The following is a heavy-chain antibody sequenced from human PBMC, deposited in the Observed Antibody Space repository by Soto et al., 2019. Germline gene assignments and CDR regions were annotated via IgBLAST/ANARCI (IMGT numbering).Heavy chain of an antibody. D-gene: IGHD4-17*01. CDR3: ARGLTTVTTLDD. V-gene: IGHV4-30-2*01. CDR1: GGSISSGGYS. CDR2: MYHSGST. Sequence: QLQLQESGSGLVKPSQTLSLTCAVSGGSISSGGYSWSWIRQPPGKGLEWIGYMYHSGSTDYNPSLNSGDIISVVRSMHQFSLKRISVPAADTAVFYCARGLTTVTTLDDWGQGTLGTVAS. J-gene: IGHJ4*02.